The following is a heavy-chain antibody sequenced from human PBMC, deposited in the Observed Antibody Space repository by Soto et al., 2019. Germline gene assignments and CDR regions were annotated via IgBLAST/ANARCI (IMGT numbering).Heavy chain of an antibody. Sequence: SETLCLTCTVSGGSISSGGYYWSWIRQHPGKGLEWIGYIYYSGSTYYNPSLKSRVTISVDTSKNQFSLKLSSVTAADTAVYYCATEGDSEAFDIWGQGTMVTVSS. J-gene: IGHJ3*02. CDR2: IYYSGST. CDR1: GGSISSGGYY. V-gene: IGHV4-31*03. CDR3: ATEGDSEAFDI.